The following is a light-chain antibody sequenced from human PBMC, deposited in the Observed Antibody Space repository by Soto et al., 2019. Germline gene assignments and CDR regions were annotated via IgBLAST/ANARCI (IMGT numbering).Light chain of an antibody. Sequence: QSVLTQPPSASGSPGQSVTISCTGTKSDIGVYDFVSWYQHHPGKAPRLIIYEVVQRPSGVPDRFSGSKSGNTASLTVSGLQDADEADHFCKSYEGSNTYVFGSGTKVTV. J-gene: IGLJ1*01. V-gene: IGLV2-8*01. CDR3: KSYEGSNTYV. CDR1: KSDIGVYDF. CDR2: EVV.